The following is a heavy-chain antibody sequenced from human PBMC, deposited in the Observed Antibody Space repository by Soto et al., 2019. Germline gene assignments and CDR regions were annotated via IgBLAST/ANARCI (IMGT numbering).Heavy chain of an antibody. CDR1: GGSISSGGYY. J-gene: IGHJ4*02. D-gene: IGHD3-10*01. V-gene: IGHV4-31*03. Sequence: SETLSLTCTVSGGSISSGGYYWSWIRQHPGKGLEWIGYIYYSGSAYYNPSLKSRVTISVDTSKNQFSLKLSSVTAADTAVYYCARGLGSSRYYYGSGSYLKTFDYWGQGTLVTVSS. CDR3: ARGLGSSRYYYGSGSYLKTFDY. CDR2: IYYSGSA.